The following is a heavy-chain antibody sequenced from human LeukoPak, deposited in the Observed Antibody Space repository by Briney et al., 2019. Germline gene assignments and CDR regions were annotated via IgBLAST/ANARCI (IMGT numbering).Heavy chain of an antibody. J-gene: IGHJ4*02. D-gene: IGHD3-10*01. V-gene: IGHV1-2*02. Sequence: GASVKVSCKASGYTFAHNIHWVRQAPGRGHEFMGWINPKNGGTKYEQNFQGRVTMTRDTSISTVYMELSSLGSDDTAVYYCVVSIRAAAIPAFDSWGQGTLVTVSS. CDR1: GYTFAHN. CDR3: VVSIRAAAIPAFDS. CDR2: INPKNGGT.